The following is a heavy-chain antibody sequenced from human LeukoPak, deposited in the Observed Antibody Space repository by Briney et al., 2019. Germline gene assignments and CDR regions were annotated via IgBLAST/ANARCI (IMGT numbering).Heavy chain of an antibody. CDR1: GFTFSSYA. CDR3: AKDCGWLHFCS. J-gene: IGHJ5*02. D-gene: IGHD5-24*01. CDR2: FSGRGGST. Sequence: GGSLRLSCAASGFTFSSYAMSWVRQAPGKGLEWVSAFSGRGGSTYYADSVKGRFTISRDNSKNTLYLQMNSLRAEDTAIYYCAKDCGWLHFCSWGQGTLVTVSS. V-gene: IGHV3-23*01.